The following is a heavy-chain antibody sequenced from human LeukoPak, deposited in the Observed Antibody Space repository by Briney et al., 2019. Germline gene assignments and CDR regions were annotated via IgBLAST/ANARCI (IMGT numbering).Heavy chain of an antibody. CDR3: ARQRGLGSWSFDY. Sequence: SETLSLTCTVSGGSMSSSFWSWLRQPAGKGLEWFGRIYSSGRTNYNPSLKSRVTLSLDTSKNQFSLNLNSVTAADTAVYYCARQRGLGSWSFDYWGQGTLVTVSS. D-gene: IGHD2-15*01. CDR2: IYSSGRT. CDR1: GGSMSSSF. V-gene: IGHV4-4*07. J-gene: IGHJ4*02.